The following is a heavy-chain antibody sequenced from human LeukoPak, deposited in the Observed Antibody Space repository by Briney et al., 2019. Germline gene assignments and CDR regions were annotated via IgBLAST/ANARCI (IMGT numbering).Heavy chain of an antibody. CDR2: INPSGDST. V-gene: IGHV1-46*01. CDR3: ATHDLAGTSPFDY. Sequence: ASVKVSCKTSGYTVTSYYIHWVRQAPGQGLEWMGIINPSGDSTTYPQKFQGRVTMTRDTSTSTVYMELSSLRFDDTAEYYCATHDLAGTSPFDYWGQGTLVTVSS. CDR1: GYTVTSYY. J-gene: IGHJ4*02. D-gene: IGHD6-19*01.